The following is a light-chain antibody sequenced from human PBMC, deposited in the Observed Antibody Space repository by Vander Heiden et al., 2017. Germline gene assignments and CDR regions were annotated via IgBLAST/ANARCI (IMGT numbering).Light chain of an antibody. CDR3: LQHDTYLFT. CDR1: QGIRDR. J-gene: IGKJ2*01. Sequence: DIQMTRSPSSLSASVGDRVTITCRATQGIRDRLAWYQQKPGKAPKRLIYDASNLQRGVPSSFSGSGFGTEFTLTISSLQPEDFATYYCLQHDTYLFTFGQGTKLEIK. CDR2: DAS. V-gene: IGKV1-17*01.